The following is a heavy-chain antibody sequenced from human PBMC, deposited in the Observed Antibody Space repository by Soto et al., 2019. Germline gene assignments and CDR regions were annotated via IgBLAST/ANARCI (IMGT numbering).Heavy chain of an antibody. D-gene: IGHD6-6*01. J-gene: IGHJ3*02. CDR3: AKDRRQLSALDM. CDR1: GFSFSSYG. Sequence: LRLSCAASGFSFSSYGMHGVRQAPGRGLEWVTVISNDGNRKYYGESVKGRFSVSRDNDKDTLYLQMNGLRPEDTGVYYCAKDRRQLSALDMWGQGTTVTVSS. CDR2: ISNDGNRK. V-gene: IGHV3-30*18.